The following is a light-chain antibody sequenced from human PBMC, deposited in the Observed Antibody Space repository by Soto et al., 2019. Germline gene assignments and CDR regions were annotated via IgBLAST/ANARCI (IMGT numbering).Light chain of an antibody. CDR1: SSDVGGYNY. CDR3: SSYTSSSPKV. Sequence: QSALTQPASVSGSPGQSITISCTGTSSDVGGYNYVSWYQQHPGKAPKLMIYEVSTRPSGVSNRFSGSKSGNTASLTISGLKAEDEADYYCSSYTSSSPKVFGTGTKLTVL. V-gene: IGLV2-14*01. CDR2: EVS. J-gene: IGLJ1*01.